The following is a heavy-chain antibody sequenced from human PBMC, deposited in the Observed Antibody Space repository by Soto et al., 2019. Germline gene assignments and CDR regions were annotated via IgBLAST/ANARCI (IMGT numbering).Heavy chain of an antibody. D-gene: IGHD2-8*01. J-gene: IGHJ4*02. CDR2: INPSGGST. V-gene: IGHV1-46*01. CDR1: GYTFTGDY. Sequence: ASVKVSCKASGYTFTGDYMHWVRQAPGQGLEWMGIINPSGGSTNYAQKLQGRVAMTRDTSTSTVYMELNSLRSEDTAVYYCARPPYPGCINAVCYPLDYWGQGTLVTVSS. CDR3: ARPPYPGCINAVCYPLDY.